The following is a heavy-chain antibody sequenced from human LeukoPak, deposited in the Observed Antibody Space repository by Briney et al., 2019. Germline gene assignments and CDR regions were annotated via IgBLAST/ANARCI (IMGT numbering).Heavy chain of an antibody. CDR1: GGSFSGYY. D-gene: IGHD3-10*01. CDR2: INHSGST. CDR3: ARGRSRRYYYGSGSYYY. V-gene: IGHV4-34*01. Sequence: SETLSLXCAVYGGSFSGYYWSWIRQPPGKGLEWIGEINHSGSTNYNPSLKSRVTISVDTSKNQFSLKLSSVTATDTAVYYCARGRSRRYYYGSGSYYYWGQGTLVTVSS. J-gene: IGHJ4*02.